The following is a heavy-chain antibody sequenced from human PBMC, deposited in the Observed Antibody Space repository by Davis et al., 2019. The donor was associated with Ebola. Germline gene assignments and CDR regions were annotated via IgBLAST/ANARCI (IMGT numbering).Heavy chain of an antibody. J-gene: IGHJ6*02. CDR1: GGTFSSYA. Sequence: AASVKVSCKASGGTFSSYAISWVRQAPGQGLEWMGGIIPIFGTANYAQKFQGRVTITADESTSTAYMELSSLRSEDTAVYYCARGPYSSSWYPGGMDVWGQGTTVTVSS. D-gene: IGHD6-13*01. CDR2: IIPIFGTA. CDR3: ARGPYSSSWYPGGMDV. V-gene: IGHV1-69*13.